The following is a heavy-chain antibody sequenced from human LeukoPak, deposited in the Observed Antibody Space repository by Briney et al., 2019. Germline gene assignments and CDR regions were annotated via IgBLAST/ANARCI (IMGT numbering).Heavy chain of an antibody. CDR2: IYYSGST. CDR1: GGSISSSSYY. V-gene: IGHV4-39*07. CDR3: AREDSSGYIFDY. J-gene: IGHJ4*02. Sequence: PSETLSLTCTVSGGSISSSSYYWGWIRQPPGKGLEWIGSIYYSGSTYYNPSLKSRVTISVDKSNNQFSLKLSSVTAADTAVYYCAREDSSGYIFDYWGQGILVTVSS. D-gene: IGHD3-22*01.